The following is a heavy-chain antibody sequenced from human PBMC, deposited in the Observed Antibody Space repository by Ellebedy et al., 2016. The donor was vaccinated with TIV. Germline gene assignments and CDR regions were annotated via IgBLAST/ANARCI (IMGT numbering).Heavy chain of an antibody. Sequence: ASVKVSCKASGYTFTSYDINWVRQATGQGLEWMGWMNPNSGNTGYAQKFQGRVTMTRNTSISTAYMELSSLRSDDTAMYYCARDRGALGGPPVIDYWGQGTLVTVSS. CDR2: MNPNSGNT. CDR3: ARDRGALGGPPVIDY. D-gene: IGHD1-26*01. V-gene: IGHV1-8*01. CDR1: GYTFTSYD. J-gene: IGHJ4*02.